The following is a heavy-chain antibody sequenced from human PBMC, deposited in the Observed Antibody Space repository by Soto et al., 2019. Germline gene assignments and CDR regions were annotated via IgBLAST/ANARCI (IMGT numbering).Heavy chain of an antibody. CDR2: INHSGST. CDR1: GGSFSGYY. Sequence: SETLSLTCAVYGGSFSGYYWSWIRQPPGKGLEWIGEINHSGSTNYNPSLNSRLTMSLDTSKNQFSLKLRSVTAADTAIYYCARLFTVTTDYYFGMDVWGQGTTVTVSS. J-gene: IGHJ6*02. CDR3: ARLFTVTTDYYFGMDV. V-gene: IGHV4-34*01. D-gene: IGHD4-17*01.